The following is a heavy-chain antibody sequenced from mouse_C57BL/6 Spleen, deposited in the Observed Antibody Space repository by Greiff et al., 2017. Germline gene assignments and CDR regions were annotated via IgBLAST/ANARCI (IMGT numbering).Heavy chain of an antibody. CDR3: ARRVYYYGSSYGYFDV. Sequence: VQLQQSGPELVKPGASVKISCKASGYTFTDYYMNWVKQSHGKSLEWIGDINPNNGGTSYNQKFKGKATLTVDKSSSTAYMELRSLTSEDSAVXYCARRVYYYGSSYGYFDVWGTGTTVTVSS. J-gene: IGHJ1*03. CDR1: GYTFTDYY. CDR2: INPNNGGT. D-gene: IGHD1-1*01. V-gene: IGHV1-26*01.